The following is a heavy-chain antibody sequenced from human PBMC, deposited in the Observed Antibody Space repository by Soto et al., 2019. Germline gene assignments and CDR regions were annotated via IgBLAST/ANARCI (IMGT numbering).Heavy chain of an antibody. CDR3: AKNGQPPYYCYGLDV. J-gene: IGHJ6*02. CDR2: ISGYNGDT. Sequence: QGHLVQSEAEVKKSGASVKVSCKASGYTFTRYGISWVRQAPGQGLEWMGWISGYNGDTNYAQKVEGRVSMTIDTSTTTAYMELRSLTSDETAVYYCAKNGQPPYYCYGLDVWGQGTKVTVSS. D-gene: IGHD2-8*01. CDR1: GYTFTRYG. V-gene: IGHV1-18*01.